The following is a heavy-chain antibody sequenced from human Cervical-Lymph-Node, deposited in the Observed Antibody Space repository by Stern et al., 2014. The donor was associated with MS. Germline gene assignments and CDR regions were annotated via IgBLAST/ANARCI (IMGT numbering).Heavy chain of an antibody. Sequence: VQLVESGGGVVQPWKSLSLSCAASRFTFNSYCMHWVRQSPGKGLEWVSLISNDGRKEYYADSVKGRFTISRDNSKNPLSLQMNSLTVEDTAVYYCASSTLTDAFDIWGQGTLVTVSS. CDR3: ASSTLTDAFDI. V-gene: IGHV3-30*03. J-gene: IGHJ3*02. CDR2: ISNDGRKE. D-gene: IGHD4-11*01. CDR1: RFTFNSYC.